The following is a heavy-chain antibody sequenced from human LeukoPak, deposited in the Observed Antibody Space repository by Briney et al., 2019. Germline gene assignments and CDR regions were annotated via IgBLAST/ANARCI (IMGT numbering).Heavy chain of an antibody. CDR3: ARDPGAYSSSPIDY. J-gene: IGHJ4*02. Sequence: GGSLRLSCAASGFTFSSFTMNWVRQAPGKGLEWVSSISSSSSYIYSADSVKGRFTISRDNARNSLYLRMNSLRAEDTAVYYCARDPGAYSSSPIDYWGQGTLVTASS. CDR2: ISSSSSYI. V-gene: IGHV3-21*01. D-gene: IGHD6-6*01. CDR1: GFTFSSFT.